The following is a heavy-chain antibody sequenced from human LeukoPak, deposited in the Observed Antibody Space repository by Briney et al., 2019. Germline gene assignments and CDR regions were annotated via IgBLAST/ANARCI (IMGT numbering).Heavy chain of an antibody. CDR2: IYNSGTT. CDR3: TKATQWLAFDY. D-gene: IGHD6-19*01. CDR1: GGSLSGYY. Sequence: SETLSLTCAVYGGSLSGYYWSWIRQPPGKGLEWIGNIYNSGTTNYNPSLKSGVTISVDTSKNQLSLQLTSVTAADTAVYYCTKATQWLAFDYWGRGTLVTVSS. J-gene: IGHJ4*02. V-gene: IGHV4-59*01.